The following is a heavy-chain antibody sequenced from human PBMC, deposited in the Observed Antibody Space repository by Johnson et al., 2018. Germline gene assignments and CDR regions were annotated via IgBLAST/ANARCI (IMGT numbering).Heavy chain of an antibody. Sequence: QVQLVESGGGVVQPGRSLRLSCAASGFNVTNYPMHWVRQAPGKGLEWVAVISYDGSNEYYADSVKGRFTISRDNSKNTVYLQMISLRPEDTAVFYCARENFHRRGHYEGDAFDLWGQGTMVTVSS. CDR1: GFNVTNYP. V-gene: IGHV3-30-3*01. CDR3: ARENFHRRGHYEGDAFDL. CDR2: ISYDGSNE. D-gene: IGHD3-16*01. J-gene: IGHJ3*01.